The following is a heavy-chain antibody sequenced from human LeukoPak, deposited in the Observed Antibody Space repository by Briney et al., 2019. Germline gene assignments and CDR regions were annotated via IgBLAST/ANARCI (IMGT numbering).Heavy chain of an antibody. CDR2: INAGNGNT. Sequence: ASVKVSCKASGYTFTSYAMHWVRQAPGQRLEWMGWINAGNGNTKYSQKFQGRVTITRDTPASTAYMELSSLRSEDTAVYYCAVGDIVVVVALDYWGQGTLVTVSS. D-gene: IGHD2-15*01. V-gene: IGHV1-3*01. CDR1: GYTFTSYA. J-gene: IGHJ4*02. CDR3: AVGDIVVVVALDY.